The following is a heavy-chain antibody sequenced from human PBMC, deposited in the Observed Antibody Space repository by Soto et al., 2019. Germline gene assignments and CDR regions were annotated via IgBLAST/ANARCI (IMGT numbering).Heavy chain of an antibody. CDR1: GYTFTSYD. J-gene: IGHJ4*02. Sequence: GASVKVSCKASGYTFTSYDINWVRQATGQGLEWMGWMNPNSGNTGYAQKFQGRVTMTRNTSISTAYMELSSLRSEDTAVYYCARVILVAAAGNELFDYWGQGTLVTVSS. CDR3: ARVILVAAAGNELFDY. CDR2: MNPNSGNT. D-gene: IGHD6-13*01. V-gene: IGHV1-8*01.